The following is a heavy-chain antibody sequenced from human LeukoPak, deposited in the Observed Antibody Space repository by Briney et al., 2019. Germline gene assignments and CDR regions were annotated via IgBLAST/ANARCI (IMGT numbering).Heavy chain of an antibody. CDR2: IVVGSGNT. V-gene: IGHV1-58*01. D-gene: IGHD6-6*01. CDR3: AADFVRGYWYFDL. J-gene: IGHJ2*01. CDR1: GFTFTSSA. Sequence: SVKVSCKASGFTFTSSAVQWVRQARGQRLEWIGWIVVGSGNTNYAQKFQERATITRDMSTSTAYMELSSLRSEDTAVYYCAADFVRGYWYFDLWGRGTLVTVSS.